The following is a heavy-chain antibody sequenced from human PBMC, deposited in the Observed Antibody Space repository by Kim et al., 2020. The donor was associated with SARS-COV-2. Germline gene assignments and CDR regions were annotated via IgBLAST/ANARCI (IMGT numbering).Heavy chain of an antibody. J-gene: IGHJ4*02. Sequence: SRVTISVDASKNQFSLKLSSVTAADTAVYYCAREEAVAGLFSVDKRQLDYWGQGTLVTVSS. V-gene: IGHV4-39*07. D-gene: IGHD6-19*01. CDR3: AREEAVAGLFSVDKRQLDY.